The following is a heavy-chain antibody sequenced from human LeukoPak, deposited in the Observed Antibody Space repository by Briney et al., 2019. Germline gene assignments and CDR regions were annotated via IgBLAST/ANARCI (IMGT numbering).Heavy chain of an antibody. J-gene: IGHJ5*02. D-gene: IGHD3-16*02. V-gene: IGHV4-61*01. CDR2: IYYSGST. CDR1: GGSISSGSYY. Sequence: SETLSLTCTVSGGSISSGSYYWSWIRQPPGKGLEWIGYIYYSGSTNYNPSLKSRVTISVDTSKNQFSLKLSSVTAADTAVYYCARGGAALGVIYWFDPWGQGTLVTVSS. CDR3: ARGGAALGVIYWFDP.